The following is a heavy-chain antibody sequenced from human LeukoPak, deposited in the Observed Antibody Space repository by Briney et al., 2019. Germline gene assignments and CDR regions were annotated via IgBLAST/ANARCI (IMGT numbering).Heavy chain of an antibody. V-gene: IGHV3-66*01. CDR2: IYRGGTT. J-gene: IGHJ4*02. CDR3: ARDSSGYHFDD. Sequence: GGSLRLSCAASGFTVRSNYMSWVRQAPGRGLEWVSVIYRGGTTYYADSVKGRFTISRDNSKNTLYLQMNSLRAEDTAVYYCARDSSGYHFDDWGQGTLVTVSS. D-gene: IGHD3-22*01. CDR1: GFTVRSNY.